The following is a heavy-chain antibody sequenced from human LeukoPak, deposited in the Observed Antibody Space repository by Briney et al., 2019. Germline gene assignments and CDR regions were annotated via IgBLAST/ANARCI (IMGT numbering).Heavy chain of an antibody. CDR3: ARGFSSWYLSPYYLEY. Sequence: GASVKVSCKASGYTFTGYYMHWVRQVPGQALERMGWINPNSGGTNYAQKFQGRVTMTRDTSITTAYMELSRLRSDDTAVYYCARGFSSWYLSPYYLEYCGQGTPVTVSS. CDR1: GYTFTGYY. D-gene: IGHD6-13*01. V-gene: IGHV1-2*02. CDR2: INPNSGGT. J-gene: IGHJ4*02.